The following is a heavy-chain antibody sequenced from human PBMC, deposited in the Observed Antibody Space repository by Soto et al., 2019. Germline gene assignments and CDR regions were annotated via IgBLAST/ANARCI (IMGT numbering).Heavy chain of an antibody. Sequence: QITLKESGPTLVKPTQTLTLTCTFSGFSLSTSGVGVGWIRQPPGMALEWLALIYWDDDKRYSPSLKNRLTNTQAASNDRLALTKSNMDPVVTVTYYCAHRGERTNWFDPCGQGTLVTV. V-gene: IGHV2-5*02. J-gene: IGHJ5*02. CDR2: IYWDDDK. CDR3: AHRGERTNWFDP. D-gene: IGHD1-26*01. CDR1: GFSLSTSGVG.